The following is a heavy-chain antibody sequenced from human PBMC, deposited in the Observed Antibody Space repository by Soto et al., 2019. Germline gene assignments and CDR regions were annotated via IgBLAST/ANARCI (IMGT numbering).Heavy chain of an antibody. Sequence: SLRLSCSASGFTFSNFAMHWVRQAPGKGLQYVSAITSNGGSTYYADSVKGRFTISRDNSKNTLYLQVSSLRAEDTAIYYCVKWGWSMYADYWGQGTLVTVSS. CDR2: ITSNGGST. D-gene: IGHD2-8*02. V-gene: IGHV3-64D*06. J-gene: IGHJ4*02. CDR1: GFTFSNFA. CDR3: VKWGWSMYADY.